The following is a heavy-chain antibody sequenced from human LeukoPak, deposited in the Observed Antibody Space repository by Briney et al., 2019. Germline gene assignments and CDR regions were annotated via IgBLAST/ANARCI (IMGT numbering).Heavy chain of an antibody. Sequence: SETLSLTCIVSGYSISGGYYWTWIRQPAGKGLEWIGRIYTSGSTNYNPSLKSRVTISVDTSKNQFSLKLSSVTAADTAVYYCATLGYSYGTDYWGQGTLVTVSS. CDR2: IYTSGST. V-gene: IGHV4-61*02. CDR3: ATLGYSYGTDY. CDR1: GYSISGGYY. D-gene: IGHD5-18*01. J-gene: IGHJ4*02.